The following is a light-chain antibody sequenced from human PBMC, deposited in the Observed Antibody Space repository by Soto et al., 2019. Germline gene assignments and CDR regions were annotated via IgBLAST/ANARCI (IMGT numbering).Light chain of an antibody. CDR2: EGS. CDR3: CSYAGSSTYV. Sequence: QSVLAQPASVSGSPGQSITIPCTGSNSDVGNYNLVSWYQQHPGEAPKRMIYEGSKRPSGVSNRFSGSKSGNTASLTISGLQAEDEADYFCCSYAGSSTYVFGTGTKVTVL. J-gene: IGLJ1*01. V-gene: IGLV2-23*01. CDR1: NSDVGNYNL.